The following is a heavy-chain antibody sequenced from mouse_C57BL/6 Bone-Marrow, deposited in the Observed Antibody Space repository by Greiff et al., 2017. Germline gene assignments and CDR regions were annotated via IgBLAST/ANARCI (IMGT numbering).Heavy chain of an antibody. CDR3: ARNSDGYYDWYFDD. CDR2: INPNSGST. CDR1: GYTFTSYW. Sequence: QVQLQQPGAELVKPGASVKLSCKASGYTFTSYWMHWVKQRPGQGLEWIGMINPNSGSTNYNEKFKSKATLTVDKSSSTAYMQLSNLTSEDSAVYSGARNSDGYYDWYFDDWGKGTTVTVSS. J-gene: IGHJ1*03. V-gene: IGHV1-64*01. D-gene: IGHD2-3*01.